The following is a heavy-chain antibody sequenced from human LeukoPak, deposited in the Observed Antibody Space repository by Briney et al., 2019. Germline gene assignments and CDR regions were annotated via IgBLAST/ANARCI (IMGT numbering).Heavy chain of an antibody. CDR1: GDSNSLYY. V-gene: IGHV4-59*01. J-gene: IGHJ4*02. CDR2: ISYSGSA. Sequence: SETLPLPRSVSGDSNSLYYWNWIRQPPGKGLEWIAYISYSGSANYSPSLKSRVTVSVDTSKNQFSLNLRSVTAADTAVYYCARAGPVPPSDGGAGADFWGQGTLVTVSS. CDR3: ARAGPVPPSDGGAGADF. D-gene: IGHD3-10*01.